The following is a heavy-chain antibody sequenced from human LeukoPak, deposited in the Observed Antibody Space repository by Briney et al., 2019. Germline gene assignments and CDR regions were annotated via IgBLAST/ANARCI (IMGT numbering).Heavy chain of an antibody. V-gene: IGHV3-21*04. Sequence: GGSLRLSCAASGFTFSTYGMIWVRQAPGKGPEWVSSISSISTYTHYADAVKGRFTISRDNSKNTLYLQMNSLRAEDTAVYYCAKESMIVVVEDYFDYWGQGTLVTVSS. CDR2: ISSISTYT. J-gene: IGHJ4*02. D-gene: IGHD3-22*01. CDR3: AKESMIVVVEDYFDY. CDR1: GFTFSTYG.